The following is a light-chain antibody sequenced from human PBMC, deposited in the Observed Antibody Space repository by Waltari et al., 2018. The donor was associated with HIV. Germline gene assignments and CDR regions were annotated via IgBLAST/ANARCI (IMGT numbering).Light chain of an antibody. CDR1: QSVNSD. J-gene: IGKJ5*01. CDR2: EAS. V-gene: IGKV3-11*01. Sequence: EIVLTQSPATLSLSPGERATLSCRASQSVNSDLAWYQQKPGQAPRPLIHEASNRATGIPARFSGRGAGKEFTLTISNLGPEDFAVYYWQQRSNGGGITFGQGTRLEIK. CDR3: QQRSNGGGIT.